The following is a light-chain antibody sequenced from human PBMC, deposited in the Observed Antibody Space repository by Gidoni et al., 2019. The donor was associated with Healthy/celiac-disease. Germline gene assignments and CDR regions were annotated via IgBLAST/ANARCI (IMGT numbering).Light chain of an antibody. Sequence: DIQMTQSPASLSASVGDRVTITCRASQSISSYLNWYQQKPGKAPKLLIYAASSLKIGVPSRFIGIGSGTDFTLTISRLHPEDFATYYCQQSYSTPCSFGQGTKLEIK. V-gene: IGKV1-39*01. CDR2: AAS. CDR3: QQSYSTPCS. J-gene: IGKJ2*04. CDR1: QSISSY.